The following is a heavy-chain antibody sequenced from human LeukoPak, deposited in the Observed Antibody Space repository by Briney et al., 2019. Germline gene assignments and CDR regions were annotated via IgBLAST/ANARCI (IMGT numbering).Heavy chain of an antibody. CDR3: AKDLDSTGYYSYNY. D-gene: IGHD3-22*01. V-gene: IGHV3-48*03. CDR1: GFTFSSYE. J-gene: IGHJ4*02. CDR2: ISSSGSTI. Sequence: PGGSLRLSCAASGFTFSSYEMNWVRQAPGKGLEWVSYISSSGSTIYYADSVEGRFTISRDNSKNTLYLQMDSLRAEDTAVYHCAKDLDSTGYYSYNYWGRGTLVTVSS.